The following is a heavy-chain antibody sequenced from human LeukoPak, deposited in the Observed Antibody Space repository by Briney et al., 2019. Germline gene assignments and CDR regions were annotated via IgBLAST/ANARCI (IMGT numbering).Heavy chain of an antibody. J-gene: IGHJ4*02. D-gene: IGHD2-2*01. CDR1: GFTFSSFG. CDR2: ISYDGSSK. Sequence: GRSLRLSCAASGFTFSSFGMHWVRQAPGKGLEWVAGISYDGSSKYYADSVKGRFTISRDNSRNTLYLQMNSLRTEDTAVYYCTKGRPRTSQYYFDYWGQGTLVTVSS. V-gene: IGHV3-30*18. CDR3: TKGRPRTSQYYFDY.